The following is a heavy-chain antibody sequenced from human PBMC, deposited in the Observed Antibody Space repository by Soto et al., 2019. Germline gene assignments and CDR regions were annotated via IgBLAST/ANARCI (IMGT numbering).Heavy chain of an antibody. CDR1: GYTFTGYA. V-gene: IGHV1-3*01. J-gene: IGHJ4*02. Sequence: ASVKVSCKXSGYTFTGYAIHWVRQAPGQRLEWMGWINGGNGDTKYSQKFQGRVTITRDTSASTAYMELTSLGSEDTALYHCARGYCSSTSCQYYFDYWGQGTPVTVSS. CDR3: ARGYCSSTSCQYYFDY. D-gene: IGHD2-2*01. CDR2: INGGNGDT.